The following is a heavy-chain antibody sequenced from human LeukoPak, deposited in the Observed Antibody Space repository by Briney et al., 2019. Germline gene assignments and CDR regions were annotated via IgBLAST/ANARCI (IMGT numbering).Heavy chain of an antibody. CDR2: IYTSGST. V-gene: IGHV4-4*07. D-gene: IGHD5-24*01. CDR3: AIIRWLESSYY. J-gene: IGHJ4*02. CDR1: GGSLSRYY. Sequence: SETLSLTCTVSGGSLSRYYWSWIRQPAGKGLEWIGRIYTSGSTNYNPSLKRPSTMSPDTSKNQVSLKLSSVTAADTAVYCCAIIRWLESSYYWGEGTLVTLSS.